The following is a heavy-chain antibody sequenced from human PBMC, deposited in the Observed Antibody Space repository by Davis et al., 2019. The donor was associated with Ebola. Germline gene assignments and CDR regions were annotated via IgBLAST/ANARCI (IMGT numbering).Heavy chain of an antibody. J-gene: IGHJ5*02. CDR3: ARQLYNRSSADWFDP. D-gene: IGHD6-6*01. CDR2: INHSGST. V-gene: IGHV4-34*01. Sequence: SETLSLTCAVYGGSFSGYYWSWIRQPPGKGLEWIGEINHSGSTNYNPSLKSRVTISVDTSKNQFSLKLSSVTAADTAVHYCARQLYNRSSADWFDPWGQGTLVIVSS. CDR1: GGSFSGYY.